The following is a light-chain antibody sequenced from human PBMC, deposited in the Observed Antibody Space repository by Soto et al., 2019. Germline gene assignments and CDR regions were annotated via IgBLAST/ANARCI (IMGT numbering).Light chain of an antibody. CDR3: KQEYNYPT. V-gene: IGKV1-6*01. J-gene: IGKJ1*01. CDR1: QGIRND. CDR2: GTS. Sequence: AIQMTQSPSSLSASVGYMVTITCRSSQGIRNDLAWYQQKPGKAPKLLIYGTSTLESGVPSRFSGSGSGKDFTLTISSLQPEDFATYYCKQEYNYPTFGQGTKVDIK.